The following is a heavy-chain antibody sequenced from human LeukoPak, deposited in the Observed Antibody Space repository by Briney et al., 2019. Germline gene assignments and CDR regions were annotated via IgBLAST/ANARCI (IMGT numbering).Heavy chain of an antibody. J-gene: IGHJ3*02. CDR3: ARSLLRFTAFDI. Sequence: PSETLSLTCTVSGGSISSSSYYWGWIRQPPGKGLEWIGSIYYSGSTYYNPSLKSRVTISVDTSKNQFSLKLSSVTAADTAVYYCARSLLRFTAFDIWGQGTMVPVSS. D-gene: IGHD3-3*01. V-gene: IGHV4-39*01. CDR2: IYYSGST. CDR1: GGSISSSSYY.